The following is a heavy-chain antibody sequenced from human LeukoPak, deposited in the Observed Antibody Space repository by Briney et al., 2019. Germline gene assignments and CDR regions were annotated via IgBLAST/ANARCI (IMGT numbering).Heavy chain of an antibody. CDR1: GFXLSSYG. CDR2: IWYDGSAK. CDR3: ARDLSRSFDGSSWYKDSFDI. J-gene: IGHJ3*02. D-gene: IGHD6-13*01. V-gene: IGHV3-33*01. Sequence: PGGSLRLSCAASGFXLSSYGMHWVRQAPGKGLEWVAAIWYDGSAKYYADSVKGRFTISRANSKNTLSLQMNSLRAENPAAYSCARDLSRSFDGSSWYKDSFDIWGHGTMVTVSS.